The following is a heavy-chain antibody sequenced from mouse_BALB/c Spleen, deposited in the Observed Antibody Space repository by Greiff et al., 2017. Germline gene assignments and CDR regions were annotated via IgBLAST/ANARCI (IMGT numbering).Heavy chain of an antibody. D-gene: IGHD1-1*01. CDR3: ARPTDYFDY. CDR2: ISSGGSYT. J-gene: IGHJ2*01. V-gene: IGHV5-6*01. CDR1: GFTFSSYG. Sequence: EVQGVESGGDLVKPGGSLKLSCAASGFTFSSYGMSWVRQTPDKRLEWVATISSGGSYTYYPDSVKGRFTISRDNAKNTLYLQMSSLKSEDTAMYYCARPTDYFDYWGQGTTLTVSS.